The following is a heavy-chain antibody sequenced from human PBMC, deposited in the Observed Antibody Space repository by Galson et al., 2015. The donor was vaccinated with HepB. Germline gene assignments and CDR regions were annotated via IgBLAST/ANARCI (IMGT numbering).Heavy chain of an antibody. D-gene: IGHD4-23*01. CDR1: GFTFSDYY. CDR2: ISSSSSYT. CDR3: ARETTPGGNSRSHYWYFDL. V-gene: IGHV3-11*06. J-gene: IGHJ2*01. Sequence: SLRLSCAASGFTFSDYYMSWIRQAPGKGLEWVSYISSSSSYTNYADSVKGRFTISRDNAKNSLYLQMNSLRAEDTAVYYCARETTPGGNSRSHYWYFDLWGRGTLVTVSS.